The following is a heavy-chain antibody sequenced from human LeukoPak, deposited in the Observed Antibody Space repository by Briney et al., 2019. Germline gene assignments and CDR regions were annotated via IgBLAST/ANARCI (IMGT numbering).Heavy chain of an antibody. Sequence: GGSLRLSCAASGFTFDDYGMSWVRQAPGKGREWVSGINWNGGSTGYADSVKGRFTISRDNAKNSLYLQMNSLRAEDTALYYCARRITMVRGVNIRYYFDYWGQGTLVTVSS. CDR2: INWNGGST. V-gene: IGHV3-20*04. D-gene: IGHD3-10*01. J-gene: IGHJ4*02. CDR3: ARRITMVRGVNIRYYFDY. CDR1: GFTFDDYG.